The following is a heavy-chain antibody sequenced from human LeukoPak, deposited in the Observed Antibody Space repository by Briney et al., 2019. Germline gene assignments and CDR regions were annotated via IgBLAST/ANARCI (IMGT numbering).Heavy chain of an antibody. CDR3: ARLESAAVHPFDY. Sequence: GESLKISCQGSGYTFTNYWIGWVRQMPGKGPEWMGIIYPGDSDTRYSPSFQGQVTISADKSISTAYLQWVSLKASDSAMYYCARLESAAVHPFDYWGQGTLVAVSS. CDR2: IYPGDSDT. J-gene: IGHJ4*02. V-gene: IGHV5-51*01. CDR1: GYTFTNYW. D-gene: IGHD2-2*01.